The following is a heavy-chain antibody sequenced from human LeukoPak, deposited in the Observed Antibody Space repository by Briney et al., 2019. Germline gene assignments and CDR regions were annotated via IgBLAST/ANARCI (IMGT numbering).Heavy chain of an antibody. CDR1: GFTFSRYG. D-gene: IGHD2/OR15-2a*01. J-gene: IGHJ4*02. Sequence: GRSLRLSSAESGFTFSRYGMHWVREAPGKGREWVAVIWNDGSNKFYEDSVKGRFTISRDNSKNTLYLQMSSLRAEDTAVYYCVKFVYIGLKFYEPIDYWGEGTLVTVSS. V-gene: IGHV3-33*06. CDR3: VKFVYIGLKFYEPIDY. CDR2: IWNDGSNK.